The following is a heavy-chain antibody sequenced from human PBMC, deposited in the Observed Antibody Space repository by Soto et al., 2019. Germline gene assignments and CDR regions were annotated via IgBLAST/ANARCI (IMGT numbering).Heavy chain of an antibody. Sequence: EVQLVESGGGLVQPGGSLRLSCAASGFTFSSYEMNWVRQAPGKGLEWVSYISSISSPIYYADSVKGRFTISRDNSKNSLYLQMNSLRAEDTAVYYCASLLNSYFDYWGQGALVTGSS. V-gene: IGHV3-48*03. CDR3: ASLLNSYFDY. D-gene: IGHD2-15*01. CDR2: ISSISSPI. J-gene: IGHJ4*02. CDR1: GFTFSSYE.